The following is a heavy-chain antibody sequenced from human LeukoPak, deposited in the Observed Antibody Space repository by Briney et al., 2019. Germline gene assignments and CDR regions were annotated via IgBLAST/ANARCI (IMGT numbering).Heavy chain of an antibody. V-gene: IGHV3-23*01. Sequence: GGSLRLSCAASGFTFRGAAMSWVRQAPGEGLEWVSRISSSGGSTHYADSAKGRFTISRDKSKNTLCLQINRLRAEDTAVYYTAKIYYDCDCWGKGTLVSSSS. D-gene: IGHD3-16*01. CDR2: ISSSGGST. J-gene: IGHJ4*02. CDR1: GFTFRGAA. CDR3: AKIYYDCDC.